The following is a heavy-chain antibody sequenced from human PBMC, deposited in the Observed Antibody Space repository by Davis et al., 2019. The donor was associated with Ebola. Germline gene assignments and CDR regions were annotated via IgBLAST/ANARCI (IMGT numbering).Heavy chain of an antibody. Sequence: GGSLRLSCAASEFSFSRYWMSWVRQAPGKGLEWVSRISAIGGDTYYADSVKGRFTISRDNSKNTLNLQMNSLRAEDTAIYYCAKLDYNDSYFQDWGQGTLVTVSS. CDR3: AKLDYNDSYFQD. D-gene: IGHD4-17*01. V-gene: IGHV3-23*01. CDR2: ISAIGGDT. J-gene: IGHJ1*01. CDR1: EFSFSRYW.